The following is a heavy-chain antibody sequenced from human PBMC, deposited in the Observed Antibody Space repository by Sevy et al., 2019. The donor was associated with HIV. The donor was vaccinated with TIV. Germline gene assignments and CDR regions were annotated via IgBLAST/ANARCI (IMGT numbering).Heavy chain of an antibody. V-gene: IGHV3-30-3*01. CDR3: ARDLPYYGDYHSRWFDP. CDR1: GFTFSSYA. CDR2: ISYDGSNK. D-gene: IGHD4-17*01. J-gene: IGHJ5*02. Sequence: GGSLRLSCAASGFTFSSYAMHWVRQAPGKGLEWVAVISYDGSNKYYADSVKGRFTISRDNSKNTLYLQMNSLRAEDTAGYYCARDLPYYGDYHSRWFDPWGQGTLVTVSS.